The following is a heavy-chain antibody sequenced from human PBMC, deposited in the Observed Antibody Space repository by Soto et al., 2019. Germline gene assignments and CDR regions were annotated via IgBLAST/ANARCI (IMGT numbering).Heavy chain of an antibody. CDR2: IIPIFGTA. J-gene: IGHJ2*01. D-gene: IGHD1-26*01. CDR3: AKGGSSTIYNWYFDL. CDR1: GGTFSSYA. V-gene: IGHV1-69*01. Sequence: QVQLVQSGAEVKKPGSSVKVSCKASGGTFSSYAISWVRQAPGQGLEWMGGIIPIFGTANYAQKFQGRVAITADESTSTAYMELSSLRSEDTAVYYCAKGGSSTIYNWYFDLWGRGTLVTVSS.